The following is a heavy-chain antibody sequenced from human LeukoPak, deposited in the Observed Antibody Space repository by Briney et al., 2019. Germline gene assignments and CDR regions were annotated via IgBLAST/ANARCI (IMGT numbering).Heavy chain of an antibody. CDR2: IYSGGST. D-gene: IGHD3-3*01. V-gene: IGHV3-53*01. Sequence: GGSLRLSCAASGFTVSSNYMSWVRQAPGKGLEWVSVIYSGGSTYYADSVKGRFTISRDNSKNTLYLQMNSLRAEDTAVYYCARSGTYYDFWSGYPTWGQGTLVTVSS. CDR1: GFTVSSNY. J-gene: IGHJ5*02. CDR3: ARSGTYYDFWSGYPT.